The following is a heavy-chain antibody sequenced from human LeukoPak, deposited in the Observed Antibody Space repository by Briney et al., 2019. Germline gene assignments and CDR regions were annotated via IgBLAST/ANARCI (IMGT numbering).Heavy chain of an antibody. CDR3: AKELRYFDWCYDY. CDR1: GFTFSSYA. CDR2: ISYDGSNK. D-gene: IGHD3-9*01. J-gene: IGHJ4*02. V-gene: IGHV3-30*18. Sequence: GGSLRLSCAASGFTFSSYAMSWVRQAPGKGLEWVAVISYDGSNKYYADSVKGRFTISRDNSKNTLYLQMNSLRAEDTAVYYCAKELRYFDWCYDYWGQGTLVTVSS.